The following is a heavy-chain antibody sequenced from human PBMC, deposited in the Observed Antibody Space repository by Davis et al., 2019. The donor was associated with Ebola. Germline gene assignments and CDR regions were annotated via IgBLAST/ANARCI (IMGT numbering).Heavy chain of an antibody. CDR3: TRDGGEDIVVVPAAYYGMDV. V-gene: IGHV3-49*04. CDR1: GFTFGDYA. CDR2: IRSKAYGGTT. J-gene: IGHJ6*02. D-gene: IGHD2-2*01. Sequence: GESLKISCTASGFTFGDYAMSWVRQAPGKGLEWVGFIRSKAYGGTTEYAASVKGRFTISRDDSKSIAYLQMNSLKTEDTAVYYCTRDGGEDIVVVPAAYYGMDVWGQGTTVTVSS.